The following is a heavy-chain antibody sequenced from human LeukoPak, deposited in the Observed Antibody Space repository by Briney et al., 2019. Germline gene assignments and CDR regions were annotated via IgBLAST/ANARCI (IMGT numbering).Heavy chain of an antibody. D-gene: IGHD3-10*01. CDR2: ISSDGNT. J-gene: IGHJ4*02. Sequence: SETLSLTCTVSGDSVSSSSYYWDWIRQPPGKGLEWIGSISSDGNTHYNTSLKSRVTMSVDTSKNQFSLKLTSVTAADTAVYYCARDRMVLWFGELLDGYFDYWGQGTLVTVSS. CDR3: ARDRMVLWFGELLDGYFDY. CDR1: GDSVSSSSYY. V-gene: IGHV4-39*07.